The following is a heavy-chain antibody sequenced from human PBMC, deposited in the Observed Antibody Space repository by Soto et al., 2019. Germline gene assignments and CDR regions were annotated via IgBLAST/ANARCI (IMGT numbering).Heavy chain of an antibody. CDR1: GYSNTSYW. J-gene: IGHJ4*02. CDR3: ARRAGCIDY. CDR2: IYPCDSDT. Sequence: PGQTLKISCKATGYSNTSYWIRWVRHMSRKGLEWIGIIYPCDSDTRYTPSLQGPATISADKPNSTTYLQWSTLTPKDTAMYYCARRAGCIDYWGQGTMVTVSS. V-gene: IGHV5-51*01. D-gene: IGHD6-13*01.